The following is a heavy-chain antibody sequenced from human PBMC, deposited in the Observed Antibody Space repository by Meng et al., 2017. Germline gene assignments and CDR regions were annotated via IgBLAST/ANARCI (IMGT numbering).Heavy chain of an antibody. J-gene: IGHJ4*02. Sequence: EVPLVEVGGGLVEPGGSLRLSCATSGFTFSNAWMSWVRQTPGKGLEWLGRIKSKTDGETTDYAAPVKGRFSISRDDAKNTLYLQMNSLKTEDTAVYYCQWLSTHPPDCWGQGTLVTVSS. CDR1: GFTFSNAW. CDR2: IKSKTDGETT. V-gene: IGHV3-15*01. CDR3: QWLSTHPPDC. D-gene: IGHD3-22*01.